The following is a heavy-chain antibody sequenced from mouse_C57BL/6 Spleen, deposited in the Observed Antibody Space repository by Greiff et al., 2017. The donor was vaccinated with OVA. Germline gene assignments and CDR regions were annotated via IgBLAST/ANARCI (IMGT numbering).Heavy chain of an antibody. CDR3: AREGYYYGSSFYYAMDY. J-gene: IGHJ4*01. D-gene: IGHD1-1*01. CDR1: GYTFTSYW. Sequence: VQLQQPGTELVKPGASVKLSCKASGYTFTSYWMHWVKQRPGQGLEWIGNINPSNGGTNYNEKFKSKATLTVDKSSSTAYMQLSSLTSEDSAVYYCAREGYYYGSSFYYAMDYWGQGTSVTVSS. V-gene: IGHV1-53*01. CDR2: INPSNGGT.